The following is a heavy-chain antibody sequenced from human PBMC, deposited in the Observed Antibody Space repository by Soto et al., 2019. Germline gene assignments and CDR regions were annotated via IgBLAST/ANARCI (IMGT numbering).Heavy chain of an antibody. CDR2: ISSSSSII. CDR1: GFTFSSYS. CDR3: ARDQAHMVRGVIITLYGMDV. J-gene: IGHJ6*02. D-gene: IGHD3-10*01. Sequence: GGSLRLSCAASGFTFSSYSMNWVRQAPGKGLEWVSYISSSSSIIYYADFVKGRFTISRDNAKNSLFLQMNSLRAEDTAVYYCARDQAHMVRGVIITLYGMDVWGQGTTVTVSS. V-gene: IGHV3-48*01.